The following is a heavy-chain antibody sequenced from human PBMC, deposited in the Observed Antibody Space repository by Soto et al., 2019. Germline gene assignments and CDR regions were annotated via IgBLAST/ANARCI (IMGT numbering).Heavy chain of an antibody. D-gene: IGHD3-22*01. Sequence: QVQLVQSGAEVKKPGASVKVSCKASGYTFTSYYMHWVRQAPGQGLEWMVIINPSGGSTSYAQKFQGRVTMTRDTSTSTVYMELSSLRSEDTAVYYCARDSYYDSSGYYNYYYGMDVWGQGTTVTVSS. V-gene: IGHV1-46*01. CDR3: ARDSYYDSSGYYNYYYGMDV. J-gene: IGHJ6*02. CDR2: INPSGGST. CDR1: GYTFTSYY.